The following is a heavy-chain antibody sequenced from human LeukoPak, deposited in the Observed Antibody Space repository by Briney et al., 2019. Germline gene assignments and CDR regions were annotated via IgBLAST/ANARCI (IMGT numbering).Heavy chain of an antibody. CDR1: GYTFTNYD. D-gene: IGHD2-21*01. Sequence: ASVKVSCKASGYTFTNYDINWARQAAGQGLEWMGWMNPNSGNTGYAQKFQGRVTMTRNTSISTAYMELSSLRSDDTAVYYCARDDVVAGYDYWGQGTLVTVSS. J-gene: IGHJ4*02. CDR2: MNPNSGNT. V-gene: IGHV1-8*01. CDR3: ARDDVVAGYDY.